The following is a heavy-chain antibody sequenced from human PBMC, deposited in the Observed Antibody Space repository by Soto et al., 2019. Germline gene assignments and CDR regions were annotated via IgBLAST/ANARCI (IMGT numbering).Heavy chain of an antibody. D-gene: IGHD2-15*01. CDR3: AKGTTAVYCFDF. Sequence: DVQLLESGGGLVQPGGSLRLSCAASGFTFSSYAMSWVRQAPGKGLEWVSAISATGGSAFYADSVKGRFTISRVNSKNTVFLQIDSLVTEDTAVYYCAKGTTAVYCFDFWGQGTLVTVSS. CDR1: GFTFSSYA. CDR2: ISATGGSA. V-gene: IGHV3-23*01. J-gene: IGHJ4*02.